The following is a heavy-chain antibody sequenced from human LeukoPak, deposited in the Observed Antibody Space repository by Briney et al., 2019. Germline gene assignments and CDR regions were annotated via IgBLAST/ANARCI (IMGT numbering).Heavy chain of an antibody. Sequence: GGSLRLSCAASGFTVSSNYMSWVRQAPGKGLEWVSVIYSGGSTYYADSVKGRFTISRDNSKNTLYLQMNSLRAEDTAVYYCARYSRNYGDGPRYYYYYYMDVWGKGTTVTVSS. V-gene: IGHV3-53*01. CDR1: GFTVSSNY. CDR2: IYSGGST. J-gene: IGHJ6*03. CDR3: ARYSRNYGDGPRYYYYYYMDV. D-gene: IGHD4-17*01.